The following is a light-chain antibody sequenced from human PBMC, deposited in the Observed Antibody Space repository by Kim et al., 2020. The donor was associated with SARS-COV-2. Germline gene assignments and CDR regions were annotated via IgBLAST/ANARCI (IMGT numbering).Light chain of an antibody. J-gene: IGLJ3*02. V-gene: IGLV2-14*01. CDR1: SSDVGGYSF. Sequence: QSALTQPASVSGSPGQSITISCTGTSSDVGGYSFVSWYQQHPVKAPKLMIYAVTKRPSGVSNRFSGSKSGNTASLTISGLQAEDEADYYCTSYTSSITWVFGGGTQLTVL. CDR2: AVT. CDR3: TSYTSSITWV.